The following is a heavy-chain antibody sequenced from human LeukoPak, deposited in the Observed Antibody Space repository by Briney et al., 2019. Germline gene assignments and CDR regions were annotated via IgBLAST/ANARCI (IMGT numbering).Heavy chain of an antibody. CDR2: INPSGGT. CDR1: GYTFNDYY. Sequence: ASVKVSCKASGYTFNDYYMHWVRQAPGQGLEWMGWINPSGGTNYAQKFQGRVTMTRDTSISTAYMELSRLRSDDTAVYYCARDQRYCSGGSCYPGWFDPWGQGTLVTVSS. CDR3: ARDQRYCSGGSCYPGWFDP. J-gene: IGHJ5*02. V-gene: IGHV1-2*02. D-gene: IGHD2-15*01.